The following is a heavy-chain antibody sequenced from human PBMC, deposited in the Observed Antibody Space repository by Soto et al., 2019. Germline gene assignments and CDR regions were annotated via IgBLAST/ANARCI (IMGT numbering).Heavy chain of an antibody. CDR3: ARAYSRAPYYYYMDV. CDR2: IYYSGST. CDR1: GGSISSYY. J-gene: IGHJ6*03. V-gene: IGHV4-59*01. D-gene: IGHD2-21*01. Sequence: SETLSLTCTVSGGSISSYYWSWIRQPPGKGLEWIGYIYYSGSTNYNPSLKSRVTISVDTSKNQFSLKLSSVTAADTAVYYCARAYSRAPYYYYMDVWGKGTTVTVS.